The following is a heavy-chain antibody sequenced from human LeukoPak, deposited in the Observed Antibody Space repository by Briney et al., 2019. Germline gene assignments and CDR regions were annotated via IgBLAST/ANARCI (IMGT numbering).Heavy chain of an antibody. D-gene: IGHD5-12*01. Sequence: GESLKISCKGSGYTFTNYWIGWVRQMPGKGLGWMGRIDPSDSYINYSPSFQGHVTISADKSNSTAYLQWSTLKASDTAMYYCARRGMGYSGYDGYWYFDLWGRGTLVTVSS. CDR1: GYTFTNYW. CDR2: IDPSDSYI. CDR3: ARRGMGYSGYDGYWYFDL. V-gene: IGHV5-10-1*01. J-gene: IGHJ2*01.